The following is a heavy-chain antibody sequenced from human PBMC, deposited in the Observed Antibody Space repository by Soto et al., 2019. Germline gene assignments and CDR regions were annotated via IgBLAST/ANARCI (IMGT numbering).Heavy chain of an antibody. CDR3: ARDLYSSSWYSSAFDI. CDR2: ISSSSSYI. Sequence: GGSLRLSCAASGFTFSSYSMNWVRQAPGKGLEWVSSISSSSSYIYYADSVKGRFTISRDNAKNSLYLQMNSLRAEDTAVYYCARDLYSSSWYSSAFDIWGQGTMVTVSS. CDR1: GFTFSSYS. J-gene: IGHJ3*02. V-gene: IGHV3-21*01. D-gene: IGHD6-13*01.